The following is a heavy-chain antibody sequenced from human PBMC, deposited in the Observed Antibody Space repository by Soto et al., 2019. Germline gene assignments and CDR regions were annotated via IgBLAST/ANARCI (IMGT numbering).Heavy chain of an antibody. J-gene: IGHJ5*02. CDR3: ARDLGYYDSSGYPTHFTWFDP. CDR2: TYYRSKWYN. CDR1: GDSVSSNSAA. V-gene: IGHV6-1*01. Sequence: SPTLSLTCAISGDSVSSNSAAWNWIRQSPSRGLEWLGRTYYRSKWYNDYAVSVKSRITINPDTSKNQFSLQLNSVTPEDTAVYYCARDLGYYDSSGYPTHFTWFDPWGQGTLVTVSS. D-gene: IGHD3-22*01.